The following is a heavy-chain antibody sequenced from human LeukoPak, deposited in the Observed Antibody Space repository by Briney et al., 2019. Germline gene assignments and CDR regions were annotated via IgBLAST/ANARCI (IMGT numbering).Heavy chain of an antibody. D-gene: IGHD3-9*01. CDR2: IKSKTDGGTT. V-gene: IGHV3-15*01. CDR3: TTDGYYDILTGYYKEFDY. J-gene: IGHJ4*02. CDR1: GFTFSNAW. Sequence: GGSLRLSCAASGFTFSNAWMSWVRQAPGKGLEWVGRIKSKTDGGTTDYAAPVKGRFTISRDDSKNTLYLQMNSLKTEDTAVYHCTTDGYYDILTGYYKEFDYWGQGTLVTVFS.